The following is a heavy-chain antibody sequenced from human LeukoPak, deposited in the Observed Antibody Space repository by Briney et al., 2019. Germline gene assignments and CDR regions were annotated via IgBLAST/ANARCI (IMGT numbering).Heavy chain of an antibody. Sequence: GASVKVSCKSSGGTFSSYALSWVRQAPGQGLEWMGRIIPIFGTANYAQKFQGRVTITADESTSTAYMELSSLRSEDTAVYYCATRGSYDGWFDYWGQGTLVTVSS. D-gene: IGHD1-26*01. J-gene: IGHJ4*02. CDR1: GGTFSSYA. CDR2: IIPIFGTA. CDR3: ATRGSYDGWFDY. V-gene: IGHV1-69*13.